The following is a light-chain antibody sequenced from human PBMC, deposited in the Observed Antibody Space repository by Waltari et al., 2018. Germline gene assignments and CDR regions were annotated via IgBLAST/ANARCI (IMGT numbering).Light chain of an antibody. CDR2: GAY. V-gene: IGKV3-15*01. Sequence: EILVTQSPATLSVSPGERVTLSCRASQNVGTSLAWYQQKPGQTPRLLIFGAYSRASGVPARFSGSGSWTDFTLAISSLQSEDFAVYYCQQYEDWPRHSFGGGTKVQIE. CDR3: QQYEDWPRHS. CDR1: QNVGTS. J-gene: IGKJ4*01.